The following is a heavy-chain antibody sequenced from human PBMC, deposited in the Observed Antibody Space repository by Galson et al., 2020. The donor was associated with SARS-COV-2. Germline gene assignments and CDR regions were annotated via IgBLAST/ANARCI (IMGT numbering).Heavy chain of an antibody. Sequence: ASETLSLTCTVSGGSISRYYWSWVRQSPGKGLEWIGYIYDTGTTNYNPSLQSRVTISVDTSTNHFSLNLSSVTAADTAVYYCARNFYDTSGYYTVEAFQIWGQGTMVTVSS. V-gene: IGHV4-59*01. D-gene: IGHD3-22*01. CDR3: ARNFYDTSGYYTVEAFQI. J-gene: IGHJ3*02. CDR1: GGSISRYY. CDR2: IYDTGTT.